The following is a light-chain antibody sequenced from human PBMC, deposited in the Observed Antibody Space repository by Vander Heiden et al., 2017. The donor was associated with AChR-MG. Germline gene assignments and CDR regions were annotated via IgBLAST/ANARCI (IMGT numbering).Light chain of an antibody. V-gene: IGKV1-33*01. CDR2: HTS. CDR1: QDITNY. J-gene: IGKJ2*01. CDR3: QQYDNLLYT. Sequence: DIQMTQSPSSLSASIGDRVTITCQASQDITNYLNWYQVKPGKAPKLLIHHTSNLETGVPSRCSGSGYGTDFTFTISSLQPEDIATYYCQQYDNLLYTFGQGTKLEIK.